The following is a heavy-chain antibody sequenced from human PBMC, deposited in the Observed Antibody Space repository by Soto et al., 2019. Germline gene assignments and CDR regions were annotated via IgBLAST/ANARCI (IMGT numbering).Heavy chain of an antibody. CDR1: GGSISSSSYY. CDR2: IYYSGST. V-gene: IGHV4-39*01. CDR3: ARQGLHSSSWHRYYYYGMDV. D-gene: IGHD6-13*01. Sequence: SETLSLTCTVSGGSISSSSYYWGWIRQPPGKGLEWIGSIYYSGSTYYNPSLKSRVTISVDTSKNQFSLKLSSVTAADTAVYYCARQGLHSSSWHRYYYYGMDVWGQGTMVTVSS. J-gene: IGHJ6*02.